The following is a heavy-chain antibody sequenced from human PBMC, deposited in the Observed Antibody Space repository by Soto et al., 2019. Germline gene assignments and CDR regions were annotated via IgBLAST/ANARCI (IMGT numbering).Heavy chain of an antibody. CDR1: GYIFTNYA. V-gene: IGHV1-3*01. D-gene: IGHD5-12*01. Sequence: GASVKVSCKASGYIFTNYAIHWVRQAPGQRLEWMGWINAANGNTLYSERFQGRVTIARDASASTAYMDLSSLTSEDAAVYFCARDTLGVTTSDHSTAYSYYDYWGQGTLVTVSS. J-gene: IGHJ4*02. CDR3: ARDTLGVTTSDHSTAYSYYDY. CDR2: INAANGNT.